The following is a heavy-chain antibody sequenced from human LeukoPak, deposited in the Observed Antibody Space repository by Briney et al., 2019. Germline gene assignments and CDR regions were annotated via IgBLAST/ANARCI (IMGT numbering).Heavy chain of an antibody. Sequence: PSQTLSLTSAVSGGSISSGSYSWNWIRQPPGKGLEWIGYIYHTGNTFYNPSLKSRVTISVDRSKNQFSLRLTSVTAADTAVYYCARGFFVRENPGSWFDPWGQGTLVTVSP. CDR1: GGSISSGSYS. D-gene: IGHD3-10*02. CDR3: ARGFFVRENPGSWFDP. CDR2: IYHTGNT. V-gene: IGHV4-30-2*01. J-gene: IGHJ5*02.